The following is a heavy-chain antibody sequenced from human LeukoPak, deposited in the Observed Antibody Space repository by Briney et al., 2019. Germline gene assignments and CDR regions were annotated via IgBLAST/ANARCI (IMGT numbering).Heavy chain of an antibody. CDR1: GYTFTGYY. D-gene: IGHD1-26*01. J-gene: IGHJ3*02. Sequence: ASVKVSCKASGYTFTGYYMHWVRQAPGQGLEWMGRINPNSGGTNYAQKFQGRVTMTRDTSISTAYIELSRLRSDDTAVYYCARVTGGELPDRDDAFDIWGQGTMVTVSS. CDR2: INPNSGGT. CDR3: ARVTGGELPDRDDAFDI. V-gene: IGHV1-2*06.